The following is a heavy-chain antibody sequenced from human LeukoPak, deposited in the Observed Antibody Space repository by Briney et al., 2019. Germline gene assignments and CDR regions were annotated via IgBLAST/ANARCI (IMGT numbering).Heavy chain of an antibody. CDR3: ARCYALYYYDSSGYYSV. CDR2: ISAYNGNT. Sequence: ASVKVSCKASGYTFTSYGISWVRQAPGQGLEWMGWISAYNGNTNYAQKLQGRVTMTTDTSTSTAYMELRSLRSDDTAVYYCARCYALYYYDSSGYYSVWGQGTLVTVSS. V-gene: IGHV1-18*01. J-gene: IGHJ4*02. CDR1: GYTFTSYG. D-gene: IGHD3-22*01.